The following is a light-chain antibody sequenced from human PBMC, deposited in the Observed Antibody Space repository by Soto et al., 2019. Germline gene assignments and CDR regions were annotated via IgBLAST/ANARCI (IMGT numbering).Light chain of an antibody. CDR1: QSVSTN. CDR2: GAS. Sequence: ETVMTQSPATLSVSPGERATLSCRASQSVSTNLAWYQQKPGQAPRLLIYGASTRATGIPARFSGSGSGTEFTLTISSLQSEDFAVYYCHQNNQRPPWTFSQGTKVEIK. J-gene: IGKJ1*01. V-gene: IGKV3-15*01. CDR3: HQNNQRPPWT.